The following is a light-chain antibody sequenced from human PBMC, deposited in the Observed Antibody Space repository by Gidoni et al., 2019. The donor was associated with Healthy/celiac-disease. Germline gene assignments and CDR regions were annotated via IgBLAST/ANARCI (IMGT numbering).Light chain of an antibody. Sequence: ELVLTQSPGTLSLSPGERATLSCRASQSVSSSYLAWYQQKPGQAPRLLIYGASSRATGIPDRFSGSGSGTDFTLTISRLEPEDFAVYYCQQYGSSPPEGTFGGGTKVEIK. V-gene: IGKV3-20*01. CDR2: GAS. CDR3: QQYGSSPPEGT. J-gene: IGKJ4*01. CDR1: QSVSSSY.